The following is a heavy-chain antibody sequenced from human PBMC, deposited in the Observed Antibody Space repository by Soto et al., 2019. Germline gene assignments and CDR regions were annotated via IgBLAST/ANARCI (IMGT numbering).Heavy chain of an antibody. J-gene: IGHJ4*02. CDR3: ARVGLAYSSGWYERDYFDY. CDR2: ISTSSSNL. CDR1: GFTFSSYS. V-gene: IGHV3-48*02. D-gene: IGHD6-19*01. Sequence: ESGGGLVQPGGSLRLSCAASGFTFSSYSMNWVRQAPGKGLEWVSYISTSSSNLKYADSVKGRFTISRDNAKNSLYLQMDSLRDEETAVYYCARVGLAYSSGWYERDYFDYWGQGTLVTVSS.